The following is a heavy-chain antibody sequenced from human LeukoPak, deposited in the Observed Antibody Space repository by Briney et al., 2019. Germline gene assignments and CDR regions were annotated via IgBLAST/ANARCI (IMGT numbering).Heavy chain of an antibody. J-gene: IGHJ4*02. D-gene: IGHD1-26*01. CDR2: ISAYNGNT. CDR1: GYTFTSYG. Sequence: GASVKVSCKASGYTFTSYGISWVRQAPGQGLEWMGWISAYNGNTIYAQKFQGRVTMTEDTSTDTAYMELSSLRSEDTAVYYCATVGGSYYSYYFDYWGQGTLVTVSS. V-gene: IGHV1-18*01. CDR3: ATVGGSYYSYYFDY.